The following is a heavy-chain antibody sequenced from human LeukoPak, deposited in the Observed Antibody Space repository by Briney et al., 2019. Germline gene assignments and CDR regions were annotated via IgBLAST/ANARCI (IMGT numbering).Heavy chain of an antibody. CDR1: GFTFSDYS. CDR3: ATYTSWWDV. CDR2: ISSSGTYI. Sequence: GGSLRLSCAASGFTFSDYSMNWVRQAPGRGLEWVSSISSSGTYIYYADSMKGRFTISRDNAKNSLFLQMNSLRAEDTAVYYCATYTSWWDVWGKGTTVTISS. J-gene: IGHJ6*04. D-gene: IGHD2-2*01. V-gene: IGHV3-21*06.